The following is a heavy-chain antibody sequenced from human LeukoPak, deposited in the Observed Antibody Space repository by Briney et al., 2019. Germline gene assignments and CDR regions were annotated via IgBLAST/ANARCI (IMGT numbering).Heavy chain of an antibody. J-gene: IGHJ4*02. CDR3: VREKTYHDILTGYRPKMVDY. D-gene: IGHD3-9*01. CDR2: IATSTTYI. Sequence: GGSLRLSCAASGFTFSVYSMSWVRQAPGKGLEGVSSIATSTTYIYYADSVKGRFTISRDNAKNSLYLQMNSLRAEDTAVYHCVREKTYHDILTGYRPKMVDYWGQGTLVTVSS. CDR1: GFTFSVYS. V-gene: IGHV3-21*01.